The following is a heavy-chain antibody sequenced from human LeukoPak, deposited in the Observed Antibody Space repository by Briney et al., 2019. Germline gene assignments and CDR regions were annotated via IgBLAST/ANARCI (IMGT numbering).Heavy chain of an antibody. J-gene: IGHJ3*02. D-gene: IGHD2-2*01. CDR2: ISSSRSYI. V-gene: IGHV3-21*05. Sequence: KTGGSLRLSCAASGFTYSSYRMNGVRQAPGKGREGGSYISSSRSYIYYADSVKGRFTISRDNANNSLYLQINSLSAEATAMYYCASDPVGAPGTFDIWGQGTTVTVSS. CDR3: ASDPVGAPGTFDI. CDR1: GFTYSSYR.